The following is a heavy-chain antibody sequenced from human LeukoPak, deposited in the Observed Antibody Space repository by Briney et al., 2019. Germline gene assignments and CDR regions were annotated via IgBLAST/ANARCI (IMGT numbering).Heavy chain of an antibody. CDR1: GFTFSSYA. CDR3: AKPARGYYYYGMDV. CDR2: ISGSGGST. Sequence: GGPLRLSCAASGFTFSSYAMSWVRQAPGKGLEWVSAISGSGGSTYYADSVKGRFTISRDNSKNTLYLQMNSLRAEDTAVYYCAKPARGYYYYGMDVWGQGTTVTVSS. D-gene: IGHD3-10*01. V-gene: IGHV3-23*01. J-gene: IGHJ6*02.